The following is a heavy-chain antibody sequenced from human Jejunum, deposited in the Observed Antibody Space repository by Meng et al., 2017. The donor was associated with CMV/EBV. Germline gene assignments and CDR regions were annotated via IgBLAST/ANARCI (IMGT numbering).Heavy chain of an antibody. CDR3: AREWSSFDY. CDR2: IYYTGST. J-gene: IGHJ4*02. V-gene: IGHV4-59*01. Sequence: QVQLQESGPGLVKPSETLSLTCTVSGDSIRSYYWSWIRQPPGKGLEWIGYIYYTGSTSYNPSLKSRVTISVDTSKSQFSLKMTSVTAADTAVYYCAREWSSFDYWSQGTLVTVFS. CDR1: GDSIRSYY. D-gene: IGHD3-10*01.